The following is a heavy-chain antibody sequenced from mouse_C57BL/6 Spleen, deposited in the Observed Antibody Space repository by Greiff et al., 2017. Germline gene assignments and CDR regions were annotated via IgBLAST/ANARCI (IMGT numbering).Heavy chain of an antibody. Sequence: QVQLQQSEAELVKPGASVKISCKASGYAFSSYWMNWVKQRPGKGLEWIGQIYPGDGDTNYNGKFKGKATLTADKSSSTAYMQLSSLTSEDSAVYFCARRSIYYYGSSLAYWGQGTLVTVSA. J-gene: IGHJ3*01. CDR1: GYAFSSYW. CDR3: ARRSIYYYGSSLAY. CDR2: IYPGDGDT. D-gene: IGHD1-1*01. V-gene: IGHV1-80*01.